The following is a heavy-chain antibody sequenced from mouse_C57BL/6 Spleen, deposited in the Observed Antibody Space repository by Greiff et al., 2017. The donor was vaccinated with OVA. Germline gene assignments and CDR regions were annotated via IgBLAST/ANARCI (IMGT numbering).Heavy chain of an antibody. CDR2: LRSKSSNYAT. CDR1: GFTFNTYA. V-gene: IGHV10-3*01. Sequence: EVKLLESGGGLVQPKGSLKLSCAASGFTFNTYAMHWVRQAPGKGLEWVARLRSKSSNYATYYADSVKDRFTISRDDSQSMLYLQMNNLKTEDTAMYYCVRDTLYYFDYWGQGTTLTVSS. J-gene: IGHJ2*01. CDR3: VRDTLYYFDY. D-gene: IGHD5-1*01.